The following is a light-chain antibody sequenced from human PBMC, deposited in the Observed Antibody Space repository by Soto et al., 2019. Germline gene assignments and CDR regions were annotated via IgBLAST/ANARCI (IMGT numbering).Light chain of an antibody. CDR2: GAS. J-gene: IGKJ1*01. V-gene: IGKV3-15*01. CDR1: QSIGSH. Sequence: EIVMTQSPATLSVSPGDRATLSCRASQSIGSHLAWYQQKPGQAPRLLIYGASTRATGIPGRFSASGSGTDFTLTISSLQSEDFVVYYCQQYDNWPPWTFGQGTKVDIK. CDR3: QQYDNWPPWT.